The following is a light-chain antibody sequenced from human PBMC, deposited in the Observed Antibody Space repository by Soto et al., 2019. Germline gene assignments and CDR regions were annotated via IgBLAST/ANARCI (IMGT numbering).Light chain of an antibody. J-gene: IGKJ4*01. V-gene: IGKV3-20*01. Sequence: EIVLTQSPGTLSLSPGERATLSCRASQSVSSSYLAWYQRKPGQALRLLIYGASTRATGIPDRFSGSGSGTDFTLTVSRLEPEDFAVYYCQQYGSSPLTFGGGTKVEIK. CDR2: GAS. CDR1: QSVSSSY. CDR3: QQYGSSPLT.